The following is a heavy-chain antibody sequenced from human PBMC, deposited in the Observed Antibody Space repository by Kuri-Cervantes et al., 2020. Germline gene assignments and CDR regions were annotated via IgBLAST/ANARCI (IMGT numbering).Heavy chain of an antibody. J-gene: IGHJ3*02. CDR2: INPSGGST. D-gene: IGHD3-22*01. CDR3: ARPSTYYYDSSGGKDAFDI. CDR1: GYTFTSYY. Sequence: ASVNVSCKASGYTFTSYYMHWVRQAPGQGLEWMGIINPSGGSTSYAQKFQGRVTMTRDTSTSTVYMELSSLRSEDTAVYYCARPSTYYYDSSGGKDAFDIWGQGTMVTVSS. V-gene: IGHV1-46*01.